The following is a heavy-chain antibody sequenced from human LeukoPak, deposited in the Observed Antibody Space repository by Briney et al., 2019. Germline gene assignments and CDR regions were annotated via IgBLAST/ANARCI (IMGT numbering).Heavy chain of an antibody. Sequence: SETLSLTCAVYGGSFSSYYWSWIRQPPGKGLEWIGEINHSGSTNYNPSLKRRVTISVDTSKNQFSLRLSSVTAADTAMYYCARDTPTGTYYYDSSSLGQFDYWGQGTLVTVSS. J-gene: IGHJ4*02. CDR1: GGSFSSYY. D-gene: IGHD3-22*01. CDR3: ARDTPTGTYYYDSSSLGQFDY. CDR2: INHSGST. V-gene: IGHV4-34*01.